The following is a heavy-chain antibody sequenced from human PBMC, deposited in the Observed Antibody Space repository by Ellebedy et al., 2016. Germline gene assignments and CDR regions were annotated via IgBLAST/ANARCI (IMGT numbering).Heavy chain of an antibody. CDR3: ARGHYYMDV. J-gene: IGHJ6*03. Sequence: ASVKVSXXASGYTFTGNYMHWVRQAPGQGLEWMGWINPNSGGTNYAQKFQGRVTLTSDTSISTAYMDLSRLISDDTAVYYCARGHYYMDVWGKGTTVTVSS. CDR1: GYTFTGNY. V-gene: IGHV1-2*02. CDR2: INPNSGGT.